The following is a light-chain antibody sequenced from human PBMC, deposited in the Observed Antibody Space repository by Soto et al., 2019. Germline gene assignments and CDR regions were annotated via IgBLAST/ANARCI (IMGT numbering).Light chain of an antibody. Sequence: QSALTQPASGSGSPGQSITLSFTGTSTDVGGYNSVSWYQQHPDKAPQLMIFDVSNRPSGISARFSGSKSGNTASLTISGLQAEVEADYYCSSYTNANSLVFGGGTEVTVL. CDR3: SSYTNANSLV. J-gene: IGLJ2*01. CDR2: DVS. CDR1: STDVGGYNS. V-gene: IGLV2-14*03.